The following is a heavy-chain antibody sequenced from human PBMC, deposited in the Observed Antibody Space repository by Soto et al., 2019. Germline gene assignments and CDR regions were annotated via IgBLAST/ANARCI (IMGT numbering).Heavy chain of an antibody. D-gene: IGHD2-2*02. CDR3: ARDCPVPPATPNNWYDP. J-gene: IGHJ5*02. Sequence: ASVKVSCKASGYTFSNYDINWVRQATGQGLEWMGWMNPLSGKTNYAQKLQDRVTMTMNPSVSTAYMEMSSLRSDDTAVYYCARDCPVPPATPNNWYDPWGQGTLVTVSS. V-gene: IGHV1-8*01. CDR2: MNPLSGKT. CDR1: GYTFSNYD.